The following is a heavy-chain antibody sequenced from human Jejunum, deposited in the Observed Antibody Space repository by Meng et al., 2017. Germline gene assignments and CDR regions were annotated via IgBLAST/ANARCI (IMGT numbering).Heavy chain of an antibody. D-gene: IGHD6-13*01. V-gene: IGHV4-61*01. CDR3: ARGGFFEAAAANLIDS. Sequence: QVQRQEAGPGRVRPSETLSLTCTVSGGSVSSGNYYWSWIRQPPGKGLEWIGYIYYSGSTNYNPSLKSRVTISVDTSKNQFSLKLSSVTAADTAVYYCARGGFFEAAAANLIDSWGQGTLVTVSS. J-gene: IGHJ4*02. CDR2: IYYSGST. CDR1: GGSVSSGNYY.